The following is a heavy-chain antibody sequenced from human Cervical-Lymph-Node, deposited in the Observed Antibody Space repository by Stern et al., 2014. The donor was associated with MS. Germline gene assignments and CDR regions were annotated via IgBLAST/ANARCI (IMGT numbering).Heavy chain of an antibody. V-gene: IGHV3-15*01. CDR1: QLTVSNVW. Sequence: EVQLVESGGGLVKPGGSLRLSCVASQLTVSNVWMSWVRQAPGKGLEWVGRIKSEIDGGTAEYAAPAKGRFTISRDYAQNILYLQMNSLQTEDTAVYYCTREWFCRSGSCFYAFEIWGQGTMVNVS. CDR3: TREWFCRSGSCFYAFEI. J-gene: IGHJ3*02. CDR2: IKSEIDGGTA. D-gene: IGHD2-15*01.